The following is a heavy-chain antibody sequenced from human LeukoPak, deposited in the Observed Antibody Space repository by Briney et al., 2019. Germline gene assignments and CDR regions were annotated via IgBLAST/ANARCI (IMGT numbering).Heavy chain of an antibody. CDR3: ARDPTLITIFEVITPPDV. CDR1: GGSLSSSSYY. D-gene: IGHD3-3*01. Sequence: SETLSLTCTVSGGSLSSSSYYAGWIRHPPGKGLEWIGCIYHSGSTYSNPSLKSRVTISVDTSKNQFSLKLSSVTAADTAVYYGARDPTLITIFEVITPPDVWGKGTTVTVSA. CDR2: IYHSGST. V-gene: IGHV4-39*07. J-gene: IGHJ6*04.